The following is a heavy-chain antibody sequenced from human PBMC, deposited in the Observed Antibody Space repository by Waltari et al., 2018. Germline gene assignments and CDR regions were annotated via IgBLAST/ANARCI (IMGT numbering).Heavy chain of an antibody. Sequence: EVQLVQSGAEVKKPGESLKISCKGSGYSFTSYWIGWVRQMPGKGLEWMGVIYPGDSDTRYSPSFQGQVTISADKSISTAYLQWSSLKASDTAMYYCARRRYCSGGSCRVPLDYWGQGTLVTVSS. V-gene: IGHV5-51*03. CDR3: ARRRYCSGGSCRVPLDY. D-gene: IGHD2-15*01. CDR1: GYSFTSYW. CDR2: IYPGDSDT. J-gene: IGHJ4*02.